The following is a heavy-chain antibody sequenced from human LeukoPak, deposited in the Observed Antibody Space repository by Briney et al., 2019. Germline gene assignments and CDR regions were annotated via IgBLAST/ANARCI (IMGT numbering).Heavy chain of an antibody. CDR1: AFTFSNFN. CDR2: ISSRSSSI. J-gene: IGHJ3*02. D-gene: IGHD3-10*01. V-gene: IGHV3-21*01. Sequence: GGSLRLSCAASAFTFSNFNIHWVRQAPGKGLEGVSSISSRSSSIYYVDSVKGRFTISRDNAKNSLYLQMNSLRAEDTAVYYCARESGDDGFDIWGQGTMVTVSS. CDR3: ARESGDDGFDI.